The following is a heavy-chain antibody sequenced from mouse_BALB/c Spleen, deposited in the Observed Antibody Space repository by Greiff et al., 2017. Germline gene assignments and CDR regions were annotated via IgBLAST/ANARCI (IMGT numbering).Heavy chain of an antibody. V-gene: IGHV5-4*02. CDR3: ARDGPPMDY. CDR1: GFTFSDYY. J-gene: IGHJ4*01. Sequence: EVQVVESGGGLVKPGGSLKLSCAASGFTFSDYYMYWVRQTPEKRLEWVATISDGGSYTYYPDSVKGRFTISRDNAKNNLYLQMSSLKSEDTAMYYCARDGPPMDYWGQGTSVTVSS. CDR2: ISDGGSYT.